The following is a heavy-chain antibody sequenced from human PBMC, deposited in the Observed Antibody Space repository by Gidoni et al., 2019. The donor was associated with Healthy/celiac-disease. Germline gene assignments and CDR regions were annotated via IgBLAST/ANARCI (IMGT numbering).Heavy chain of an antibody. J-gene: IGHJ3*02. D-gene: IGHD2-21*02. V-gene: IGHV1-69*01. CDR2: IIPIFGTA. Sequence: QVQLVQSGAAVTKPRSSVQVSCKASAGTFSSYAITWVRQAPGQGLEWIGGIIPIFGTANYAQKFQGRVTITADESTSTAYMELSSLRSEDTAVYYCARGSGDYLDDAFDIWGQGTMVTVSS. CDR3: ARGSGDYLDDAFDI. CDR1: AGTFSSYA.